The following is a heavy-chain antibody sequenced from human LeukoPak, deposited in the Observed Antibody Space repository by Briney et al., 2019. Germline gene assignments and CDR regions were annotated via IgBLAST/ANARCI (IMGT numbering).Heavy chain of an antibody. CDR3: ARWITMIASDWFDP. V-gene: IGHV1-8*01. J-gene: IGHJ5*02. D-gene: IGHD3-22*01. CDR2: MNPNSGNT. CDR1: GYTFTSYD. Sequence: ASVKVSCKASGYTFTSYDINWVRQATGQGLEWMGWMNPNSGNTGYAQKFQGRVTITADESTSTAYMELSSLRSEDTAVYYCARWITMIASDWFDPWGQGTLVTVSS.